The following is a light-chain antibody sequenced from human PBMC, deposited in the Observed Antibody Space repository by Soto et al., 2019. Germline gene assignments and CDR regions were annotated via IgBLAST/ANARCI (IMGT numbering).Light chain of an antibody. V-gene: IGKV1-39*01. CDR2: AAS. Sequence: DIQMTQSPSSLSAFVGDRVTITCRASQSISDSLNWYQQKPGKAPKLLIYAASSLQSGVPSRFSGSGSGTDFTLTFSSLQPEDFATYYCQQSYSMPRTFGQGTKLEIK. J-gene: IGKJ2*01. CDR1: QSISDS. CDR3: QQSYSMPRT.